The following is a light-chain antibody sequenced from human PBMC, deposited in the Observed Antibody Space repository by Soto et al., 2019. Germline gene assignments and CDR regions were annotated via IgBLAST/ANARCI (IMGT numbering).Light chain of an antibody. J-gene: IGKJ5*01. CDR2: AAS. CDR3: QQYNSYPIP. CDR1: QSISSY. Sequence: DIQMTQSPSSRSASVGDRGTFTCRASQSISSYLNWYQQKPGKAPKVLIYAASSLQSGVPSRFSGSGSGTEFTLTISSLQPDDFATYYCQQYNSYPIPFGQGTRLEI. V-gene: IGKV1-16*01.